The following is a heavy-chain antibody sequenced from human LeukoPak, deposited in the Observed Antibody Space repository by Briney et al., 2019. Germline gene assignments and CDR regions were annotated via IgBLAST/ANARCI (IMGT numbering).Heavy chain of an antibody. D-gene: IGHD2-2*01. J-gene: IGHJ5*02. CDR1: GFTSSSYW. CDR3: ARDMCSSTSCYSWFDP. V-gene: IGHV3-74*01. CDR2: INSDGSST. Sequence: GGSLSLSCAVSGFTSSSYWMHWVRQAPGKGLVWVSRINSDGSSTSYADSVKGRFTISRDKAKNTLYLQMNSLRAEDTAVYYCARDMCSSTSCYSWFDPWGQGTLVTVSS.